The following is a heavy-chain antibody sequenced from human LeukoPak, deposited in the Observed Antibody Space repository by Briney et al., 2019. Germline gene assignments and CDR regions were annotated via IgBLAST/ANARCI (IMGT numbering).Heavy chain of an antibody. Sequence: PGGSLRLSCAASGFIFSNYAMSWVRQAPGKGLVWVSRISPTGSTTSYADSVKGRFTVSRDNAKNTLYLQVNNLRAEDTAVYYCARGPSSNWSGLDFWGQGTLLTVSS. J-gene: IGHJ4*02. CDR1: GFIFSNYA. V-gene: IGHV3-74*01. D-gene: IGHD6-13*01. CDR2: ISPTGSTT. CDR3: ARGPSSNWSGLDF.